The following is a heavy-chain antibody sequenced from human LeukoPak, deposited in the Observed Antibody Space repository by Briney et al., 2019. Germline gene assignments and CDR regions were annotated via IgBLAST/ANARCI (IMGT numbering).Heavy chain of an antibody. Sequence: ASETLSLTCTVSGGSISSYYWTWIRQPAGKGLEWIGRTHTSGSTNYNPSLKSRVTMSVDTSKNQFSLKLSSVTAADTAVYYCARGSPFLGYCSGGSCYHYYYYMDVWGKGTTVTVSS. CDR3: ARGSPFLGYCSGGSCYHYYYYMDV. D-gene: IGHD2-15*01. V-gene: IGHV4-4*07. CDR1: GGSISSYY. CDR2: THTSGST. J-gene: IGHJ6*03.